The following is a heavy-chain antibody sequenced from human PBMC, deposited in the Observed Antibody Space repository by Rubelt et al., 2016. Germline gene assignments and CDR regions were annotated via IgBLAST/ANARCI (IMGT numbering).Heavy chain of an antibody. Sequence: QVQLVQSGAEVKKPGASVKVSCKASGYTFTSYGISWVRQAPGQGLEWMGWISAYNGNTNYAQKLQGQVPMTTDTSTSTAYLELRSLRSDDTAVYYCARCYGSGSYGNWFDPWGQGTLVTVSS. CDR1: GYTFTSYG. V-gene: IGHV1-18*01. CDR2: ISAYNGNT. D-gene: IGHD3-10*01. J-gene: IGHJ5*02. CDR3: ARCYGSGSYGNWFDP.